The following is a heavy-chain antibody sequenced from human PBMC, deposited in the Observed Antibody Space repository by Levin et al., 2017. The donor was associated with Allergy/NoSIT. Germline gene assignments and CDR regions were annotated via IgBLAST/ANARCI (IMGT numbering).Heavy chain of an antibody. CDR2: ILSGGGT. V-gene: IGHV3-53*01. D-gene: IGHD2-15*01. CDR1: GFTVTIHY. CDR3: ATQGGYCSGGNCYSADY. Sequence: GESLKISCAVSGFTVTIHYMSWVRQAPGKGLEWVSVILSGGGTYYADSVKGRFTISRDSSKNTLYLQMKRLRADDTAVYYCATQGGYCSGGNCYSADYWGQGTLVTVAS. J-gene: IGHJ4*02.